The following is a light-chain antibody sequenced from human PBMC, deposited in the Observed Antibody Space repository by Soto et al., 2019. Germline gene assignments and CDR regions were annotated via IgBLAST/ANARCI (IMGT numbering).Light chain of an antibody. Sequence: QSVLTQPAAVSGSPGQSITISCTGTSSDVGYYNYVSWYQQHPGKAPKLMIYDVSDRPSGVSNRFSGSKSGNTASLTISGLQAEDEADYYCSSYTDITTRVFETGTKLTVL. V-gene: IGLV2-14*01. CDR1: SSDVGYYNY. CDR2: DVS. J-gene: IGLJ1*01. CDR3: SSYTDITTRV.